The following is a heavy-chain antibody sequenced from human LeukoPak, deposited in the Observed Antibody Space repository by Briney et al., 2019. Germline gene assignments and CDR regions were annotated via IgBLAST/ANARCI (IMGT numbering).Heavy chain of an antibody. CDR1: GGSISSSSHF. CDR3: ARLDNWNGYYFDY. Sequence: SETLSLTCTVSGGSISSSSHFWGWIRQPPGKGLGRIGSIYYTGSTYHNSCLKSRLTISLDTSKKQFSLKLSSVTAADTAVFYCARLDNWNGYYFDYWGQGTLVTVSS. J-gene: IGHJ4*02. V-gene: IGHV4-39*01. CDR2: IYYTGST. D-gene: IGHD1-20*01.